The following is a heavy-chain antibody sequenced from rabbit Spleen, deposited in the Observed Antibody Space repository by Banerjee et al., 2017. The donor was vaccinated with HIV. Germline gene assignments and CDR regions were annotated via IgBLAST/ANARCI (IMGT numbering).Heavy chain of an antibody. J-gene: IGHJ2*01. CDR3: ARNYVNAFDP. D-gene: IGHD1-1*01. CDR2: IDTNDGDT. CDR1: GFSFSGILY. Sequence: QEQLVESGGGLVKPGGTLTLTCTASGFSFSGILYMCWVRQAPGKGLEWIACIDTNDGDTDYANWPKGRFTISKTSSTTVTLQMTSLTAADTATYFCARNYVNAFDPWGPGTLVTVS. V-gene: IGHV1S45*01.